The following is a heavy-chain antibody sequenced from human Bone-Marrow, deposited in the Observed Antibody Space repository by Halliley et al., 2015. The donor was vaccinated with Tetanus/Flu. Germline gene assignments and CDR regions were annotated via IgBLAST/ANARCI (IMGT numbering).Heavy chain of an antibody. V-gene: IGHV4-61*07. CDR3: ARQTGYYDSGGRSFDS. D-gene: IGHD3-22*01. CDR2: IYSPGSP. J-gene: IGHJ4*02. Sequence: GYIYSPGSPNYNPSFESRVTMSLDTSKYQFSLKLSSVTAADTAIYYCARQTGYYDSGGRSFDSWGQGTLVTVSS.